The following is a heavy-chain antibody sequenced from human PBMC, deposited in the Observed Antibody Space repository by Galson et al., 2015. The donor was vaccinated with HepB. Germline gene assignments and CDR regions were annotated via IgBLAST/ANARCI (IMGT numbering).Heavy chain of an antibody. Sequence: SLRLSCAASGFTFSNYAMNWVRQAPGKGLEWVSGISGGGGNTYYADSVKGRFTFSRDNSKNMLYLQMNSLRAEDTAVYYCAKDLVVRGVIPGGLDVWGQGTLVNVSS. V-gene: IGHV3-23*01. CDR3: AKDLVVRGVIPGGLDV. CDR2: ISGGGGNT. J-gene: IGHJ4*02. CDR1: GFTFSNYA. D-gene: IGHD3-10*01.